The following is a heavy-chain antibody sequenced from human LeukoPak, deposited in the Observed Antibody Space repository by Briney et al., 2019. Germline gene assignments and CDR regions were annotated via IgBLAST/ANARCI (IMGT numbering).Heavy chain of an antibody. Sequence: GRSLRLSCAASGFTFSSYGMHWVRQAPGKGLEWVAVIWYDGSNKYYADSVKGRFTISRDNSKNTLYLQMNSLRAEDTAVYYCARDSRYGDYVGWFDPWGQGTLVTVSS. CDR3: ARDSRYGDYVGWFDP. V-gene: IGHV3-33*01. CDR1: GFTFSSYG. J-gene: IGHJ5*02. CDR2: IWYDGSNK. D-gene: IGHD4-17*01.